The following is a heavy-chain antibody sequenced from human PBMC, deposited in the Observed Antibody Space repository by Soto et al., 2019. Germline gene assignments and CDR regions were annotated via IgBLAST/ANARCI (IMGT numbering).Heavy chain of an antibody. CDR3: ARGKTYCINGACYGQFDY. J-gene: IGHJ4*02. D-gene: IGHD2-8*01. V-gene: IGHV4-34*01. Sequence: PSETLSLTCAVYGGSFSGHYWSWIRQFPGKGLEWIGENNHSGSTNYNPSLKSRVTISVDTSKNQFSLKVRSVTAADTAVYYCARGKTYCINGACYGQFDYWGQGSLVTVSS. CDR2: NNHSGST. CDR1: GGSFSGHY.